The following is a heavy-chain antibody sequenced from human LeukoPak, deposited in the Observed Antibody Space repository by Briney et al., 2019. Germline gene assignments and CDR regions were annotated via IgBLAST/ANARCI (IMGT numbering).Heavy chain of an antibody. CDR1: GFTFSDYY. J-gene: IGHJ6*04. V-gene: IGHV3-11*06. CDR2: ISSSSSYT. Sequence: GGSLRLSCAASGFTFSDYYMSWIRQAQGKGLEWVSYISSSSSYTNYADSVKGRFTISRDNAKNSLYLQMNSLRAEDTAVYYCARESYSSTGLDVWGKGTTVTVSS. D-gene: IGHD6-19*01. CDR3: ARESYSSTGLDV.